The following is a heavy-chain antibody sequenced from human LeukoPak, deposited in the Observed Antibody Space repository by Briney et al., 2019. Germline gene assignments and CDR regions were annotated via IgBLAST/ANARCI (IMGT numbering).Heavy chain of an antibody. J-gene: IGHJ4*02. CDR2: ISYDGSDK. CDR3: ARDRNTAMVPFDY. CDR1: GFTFSRYA. Sequence: GGSLRLSCAASGFTFSRYAMHWVRQAPGKGLEWVALISYDGSDKYYADSVKGRFTISRDNAKNSLYLQMNSLRAEDTAVYYCARDRNTAMVPFDYWGQGTLVTVSS. D-gene: IGHD5-18*01. V-gene: IGHV3-30*04.